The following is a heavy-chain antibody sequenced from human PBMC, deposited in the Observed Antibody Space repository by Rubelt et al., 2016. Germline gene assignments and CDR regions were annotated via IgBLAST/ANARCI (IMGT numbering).Heavy chain of an antibody. CDR1: GFTFSSYA. Sequence: EVQLLESGGGLVQPGGSLRLSCAASGFTFSSYAMSWVRQAPGKGLEWVSAISGSGGSTYYSDSVKGRFTLSRDNSKKTRYLEMNSLRAEDTAVYYCAKATVTTTNFDYWGQGTLVTVSS. CDR3: AKATVTTTNFDY. J-gene: IGHJ4*02. V-gene: IGHV3-23*01. D-gene: IGHD4-17*01. CDR2: ISGSGGST.